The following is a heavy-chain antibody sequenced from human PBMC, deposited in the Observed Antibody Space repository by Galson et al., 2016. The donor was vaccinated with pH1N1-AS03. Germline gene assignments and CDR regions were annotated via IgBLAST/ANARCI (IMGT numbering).Heavy chain of an antibody. D-gene: IGHD5-24*01. CDR1: GGTLSSYT. Sequence: SVKVSCKASGGTLSSYTINWVRQAPGQGLEWMGRINPMVGLADYAQKLQDRVTISADKSTSTVYMELGSLRSEDTAVYYCARVAGEDGRGGYKGASARDAGGQGTTVTVSS. J-gene: IGHJ6*02. CDR3: ARVAGEDGRGGYKGASARDA. CDR2: INPMVGLA. V-gene: IGHV1-69*02.